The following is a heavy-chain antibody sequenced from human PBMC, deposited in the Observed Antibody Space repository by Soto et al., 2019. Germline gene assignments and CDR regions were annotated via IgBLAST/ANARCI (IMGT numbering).Heavy chain of an antibody. CDR1: GYTFSRYG. J-gene: IGHJ4*02. Sequence: VQLRPSGAEVEKPGASVKVSCKASGYTFSRYGMHWVRQAPGQGLEWMGWINTANGKTGYSEKFQGRVTITRDTSATTAYMELHSLRSEDTTTYYCARESTGLSFDHWGQGILVTVSS. D-gene: IGHD2-8*02. CDR3: ARESTGLSFDH. CDR2: INTANGKT. V-gene: IGHV1-3*04.